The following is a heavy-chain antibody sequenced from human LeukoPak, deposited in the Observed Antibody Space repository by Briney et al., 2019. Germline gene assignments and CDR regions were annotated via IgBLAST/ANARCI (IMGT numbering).Heavy chain of an antibody. V-gene: IGHV3-53*05. Sequence: GGSLRLSCAVSGFSVTNNYMSWVRQAPGKGLEWVSVFYVGGATYYADSVKGRFTISRDNSENTLYLQMNSLRAEDTAVYYCAKNENSGNPYFDYWGQGTLVTVSS. CDR1: GFSVTNNY. D-gene: IGHD1-26*01. CDR3: AKNENSGNPYFDY. CDR2: FYVGGAT. J-gene: IGHJ4*02.